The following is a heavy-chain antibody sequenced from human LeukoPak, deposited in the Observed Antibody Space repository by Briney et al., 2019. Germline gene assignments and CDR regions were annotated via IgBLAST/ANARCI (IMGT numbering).Heavy chain of an antibody. D-gene: IGHD3-22*01. Sequence: GGSLRLSCAASGFTFSSYAMSWVRQAPGKGLEWVSAISGSGGSTYYADSVKGRFTISRDNSKNTLYLQMNSLRAEDTAVYYCAKDHRAYYDSSGYYPGAFDIWGQGTMGTVSS. V-gene: IGHV3-23*01. CDR3: AKDHRAYYDSSGYYPGAFDI. CDR2: ISGSGGST. J-gene: IGHJ3*02. CDR1: GFTFSSYA.